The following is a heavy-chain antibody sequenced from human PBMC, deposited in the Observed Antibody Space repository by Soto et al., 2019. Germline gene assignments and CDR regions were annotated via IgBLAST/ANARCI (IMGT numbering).Heavy chain of an antibody. V-gene: IGHV1-69*13. J-gene: IGHJ4*02. CDR3: AGDANQVAGRGKSGDY. D-gene: IGHD6-19*01. Sequence: ASVKVSGKASGGTFSSYAISWVRQAPGQGLEWMGGIIPIFGTANYAQKFQGRVTITADESTSTAYMELSSLRSEDTAVYYCAGDANQVAGRGKSGDYWGQGTLVTVSS. CDR1: GGTFSSYA. CDR2: IIPIFGTA.